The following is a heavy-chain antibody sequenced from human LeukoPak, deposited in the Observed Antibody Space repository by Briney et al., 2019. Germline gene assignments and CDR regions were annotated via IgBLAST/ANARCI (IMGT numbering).Heavy chain of an antibody. J-gene: IGHJ4*02. V-gene: IGHV3-74*01. CDR1: GFPFSNYW. CDR2: VNSDGSTT. CDR3: AKDTTSSWYYFDS. D-gene: IGHD1-1*01. Sequence: GGSLRLSCAASGFPFSNYWMHWVRQAPGKGLVWVSRVNSDGSTTNYADSVKGRFTISRDNSKNTLYVQMDSLRTEDTAVYYCAKDTTSSWYYFDSWGQGTLVTASS.